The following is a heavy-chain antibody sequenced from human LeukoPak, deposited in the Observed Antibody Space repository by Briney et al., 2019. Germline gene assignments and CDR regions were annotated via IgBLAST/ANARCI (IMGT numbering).Heavy chain of an antibody. CDR1: GYTFTSYG. J-gene: IGHJ3*02. CDR2: ISAYNGNT. CDR3: ATDSSAYYLGAFDI. D-gene: IGHD3-22*01. Sequence: ASVKVSCKASGYTFTSYGISWVRQAPGQGLEWMGWISAYNGNTNYAQKLQGRVTMTEDTSTDTAYMELSSLRSEDTAVYYCATDSSAYYLGAFDIWGQGTMVTVSS. V-gene: IGHV1-18*01.